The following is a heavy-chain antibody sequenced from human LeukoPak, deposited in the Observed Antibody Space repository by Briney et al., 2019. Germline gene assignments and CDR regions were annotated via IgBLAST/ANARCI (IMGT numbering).Heavy chain of an antibody. Sequence: PDTSLRLSCAASGVVFSVYGMHAGRQAPGKGLEWGAVISYDGRKKYYSDSVKGRFTISRANSKTSLYLHLDILTPGARPGFSFAKEGWDRNYWYGRADYWGQGTMVSVSS. CDR3: AKEGWDRNYWYGRADY. J-gene: IGHJ4*02. CDR2: ISYDGRKK. CDR1: GVVFSVYG. D-gene: IGHD2-8*02. V-gene: IGHV3-30*18.